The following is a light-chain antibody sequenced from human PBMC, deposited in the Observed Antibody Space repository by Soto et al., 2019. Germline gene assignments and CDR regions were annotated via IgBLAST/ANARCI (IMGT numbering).Light chain of an antibody. CDR1: QSVRSNY. V-gene: IGKV3-20*01. CDR3: XXXASSPLT. Sequence: EIVLTQSPGTLSLSSGERXTLSCRASQSVRSNYLAWYQQKPGQAPRLLIYGASSRATGIPDRFGGSGSGTDFTLTISRLEXXXXXVXYXXXXASSPLTFGGGTKVEIK. J-gene: IGKJ4*01. CDR2: GAS.